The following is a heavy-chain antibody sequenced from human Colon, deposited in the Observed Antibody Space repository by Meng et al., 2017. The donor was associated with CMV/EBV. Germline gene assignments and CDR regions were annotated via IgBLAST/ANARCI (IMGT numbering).Heavy chain of an antibody. CDR2: INHSGST. Sequence: GSLRLSCAVYGGSFSGYYCSWIRQPPGKGLEWIGEINHSGSTNYNPSLKRRIAISVDTSKNQFALKLSSVTAADMAVYYCARYSSPMGFDPWGQGTLVTVSS. D-gene: IGHD6-13*01. CDR3: ARYSSPMGFDP. J-gene: IGHJ5*02. V-gene: IGHV4-34*01. CDR1: GGSFSGYY.